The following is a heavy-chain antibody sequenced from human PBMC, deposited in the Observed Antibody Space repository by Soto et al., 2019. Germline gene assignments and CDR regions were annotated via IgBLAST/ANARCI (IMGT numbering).Heavy chain of an antibody. Sequence: VGSLRLSCAASGFTFSSKTMTWVRQAPGKGLEWVSSISGSSTFVYYADSVKGRFTISRDNANNSLSLQMNSLRADDTAVYYCARGTCSGSSCYCRHWGQGTLVTVSS. CDR2: ISGSSTFV. CDR3: ARGTCSGSSCYCRH. D-gene: IGHD2-15*01. CDR1: GFTFSSKT. J-gene: IGHJ4*02. V-gene: IGHV3-21*01.